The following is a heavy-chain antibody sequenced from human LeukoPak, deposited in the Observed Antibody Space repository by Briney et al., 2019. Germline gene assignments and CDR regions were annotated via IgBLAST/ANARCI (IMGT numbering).Heavy chain of an antibody. CDR1: GFTFDDYA. Sequence: PGGSLRLSCAASGFTFDDYAMHWVRQAPGKGLEWVSGISWNSGSIGYADSVKGRLTISRDNAKNSLYLQMNSLRAEDTALYYCAVLPYFDYWGQGTLVTVSS. V-gene: IGHV3-9*01. J-gene: IGHJ4*02. CDR3: AVLPYFDY. CDR2: ISWNSGSI. D-gene: IGHD2-15*01.